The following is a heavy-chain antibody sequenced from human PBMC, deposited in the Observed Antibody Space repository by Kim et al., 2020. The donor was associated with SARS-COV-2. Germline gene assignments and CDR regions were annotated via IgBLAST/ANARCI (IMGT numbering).Heavy chain of an antibody. CDR2: ISGSGGGT. D-gene: IGHD3-10*01. Sequence: GGSLRLSCAASGFTFSSYAMSWVRQAPGKGLEWLSAISGSGGGTYYADSVKGRFTISRDNSKNTLYLQMNSLRAEDTALYYCAKDPPDYGSGKHSFDIWGQGTMVTVSS. CDR1: GFTFSSYA. CDR3: AKDPPDYGSGKHSFDI. V-gene: IGHV3-23*01. J-gene: IGHJ3*02.